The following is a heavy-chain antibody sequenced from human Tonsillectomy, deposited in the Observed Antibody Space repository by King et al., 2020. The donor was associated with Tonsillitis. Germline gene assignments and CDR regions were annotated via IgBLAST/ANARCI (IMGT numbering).Heavy chain of an antibody. J-gene: IGHJ4*02. D-gene: IGHD3-10*01. V-gene: IGHV4-39*01. Sequence: QLQLQESGPGLVKPSETLSLTCTVSGGSISSSSYYWGWIRQPPGKGLEWIGSIYYSGSTYYNPSLKSRVPISVDTSKNQFSLKLSSVTAADTAVYYCARQGVVGGLYFDYWGQGTLVTVSS. CDR3: ARQGVVGGLYFDY. CDR1: GGSISSSSYY. CDR2: IYYSGST.